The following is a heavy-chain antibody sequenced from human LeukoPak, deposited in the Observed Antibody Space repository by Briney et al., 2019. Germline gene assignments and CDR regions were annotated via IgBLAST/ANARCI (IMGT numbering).Heavy chain of an antibody. CDR3: AREVSGSSFFDH. Sequence: GGSLRLSCLTSGFTFSNHAMHWVRQAPGKGLEWVSVIYSGGSTPYADSVKGRFTISRDNSKNTLCLEMNSLRAADTAVYYCAREVSGSSFFDHWGQGTLVTVSS. D-gene: IGHD2-15*01. CDR2: IYSGGST. J-gene: IGHJ4*02. CDR1: GFTFSNHA. V-gene: IGHV3-53*01.